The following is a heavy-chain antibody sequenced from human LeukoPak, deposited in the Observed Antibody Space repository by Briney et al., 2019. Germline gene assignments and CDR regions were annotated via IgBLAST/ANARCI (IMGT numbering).Heavy chain of an antibody. CDR1: GFTVSSNY. CDR3: ARGITVMVVAPGY. CDR2: IYSNNIT. D-gene: IGHD3-22*01. Sequence: PGGSLRLSCAASGFTVSSNYMTWVRQAPGKGLEWVSVIYSNNITFYADSVKGRFTISRDKSKNTLYLQMNSLRAEDTAVYYCARGITVMVVAPGYWGQGTLVTVSS. J-gene: IGHJ4*02. V-gene: IGHV3-53*01.